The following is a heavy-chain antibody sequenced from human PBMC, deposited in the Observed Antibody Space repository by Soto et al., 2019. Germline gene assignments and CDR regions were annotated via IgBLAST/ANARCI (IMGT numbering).Heavy chain of an antibody. CDR3: ARPVAGDWYFDL. CDR1: GFTFSIYS. D-gene: IGHD6-19*01. CDR2: ITSSSSTI. Sequence: EVQLVESGGGLVQPGGSLRLSCAASGFTFSIYSMNWVRQAPGKGLEWVSYITSSSSTIYYANSLKGRFTISRDNAKNLLYLQMNSLRDEDTAVYYCARPVAGDWYFDLWGRGTLVTVSS. J-gene: IGHJ2*01. V-gene: IGHV3-48*02.